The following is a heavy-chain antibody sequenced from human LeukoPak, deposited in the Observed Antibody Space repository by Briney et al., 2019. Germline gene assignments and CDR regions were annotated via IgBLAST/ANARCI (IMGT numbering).Heavy chain of an antibody. D-gene: IGHD6-19*01. V-gene: IGHV3-23*01. CDR2: ISGSGGST. J-gene: IGHJ4*02. CDR3: AKWSMQWLVWNDFDY. Sequence: GGSLRLSCAASGFTFSSYVMTWVRQAPGKGLEWVSYISGSGGSTYYADSVKGRFTISRDNSKNTLYLQMNSLRAEDTAVYYCAKWSMQWLVWNDFDYWGQGTLVTVSS. CDR1: GFTFSSYV.